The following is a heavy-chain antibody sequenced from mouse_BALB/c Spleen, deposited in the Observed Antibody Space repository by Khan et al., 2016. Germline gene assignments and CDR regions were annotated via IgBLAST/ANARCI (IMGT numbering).Heavy chain of an antibody. CDR1: GYAFTNFL. D-gene: IGHD2-1*01. Sequence: QVQLQQSGAELVRPGTSVKVSCKASGYAFTNFLIQWVKQRPGQGLEWVGVINPGSGGTNYNEKFKDKATLTADKSSSTAYMQLSSLTSDDSAVYFCASYGNCDYWGQGTTLTVSS. J-gene: IGHJ2*01. CDR3: ASYGNCDY. V-gene: IGHV1-54*01. CDR2: INPGSGGT.